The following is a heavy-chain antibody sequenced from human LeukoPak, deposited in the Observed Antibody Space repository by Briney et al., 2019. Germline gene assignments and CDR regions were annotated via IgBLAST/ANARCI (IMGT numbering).Heavy chain of an antibody. V-gene: IGHV4-59*01. CDR2: IYNSGST. CDR1: GGSIYSYY. D-gene: IGHD3-10*01. J-gene: IGHJ4*02. CDR3: ARSELLWFGKVNSGFDF. Sequence: SETLSLTCTVSGGSIYSYYWSWIRQPPGKGLEGIGYIYNSGSTNYNPSLKSRVTISVDTSKNQVSLKLSSVTAADTAMYYCARSELLWFGKVNSGFDFWGQGTLVTVSS.